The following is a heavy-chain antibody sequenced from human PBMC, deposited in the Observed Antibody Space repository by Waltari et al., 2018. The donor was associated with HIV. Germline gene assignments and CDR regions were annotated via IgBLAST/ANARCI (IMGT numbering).Heavy chain of an antibody. CDR2: IYYSGST. J-gene: IGHJ3*02. Sequence: QVQLQESGPGLVKPSETLSLTCTVSGGSISSYYWSWIRQPPGKGLEWIGYIYYSGSTNYNPSLKSRVTISVDTSKNQFSLKLSSVTAADTAVYYCARVPSYYDSSGYYGAFDIWGQGTMVTVSS. CDR3: ARVPSYYDSSGYYGAFDI. V-gene: IGHV4-59*01. D-gene: IGHD3-22*01. CDR1: GGSISSYY.